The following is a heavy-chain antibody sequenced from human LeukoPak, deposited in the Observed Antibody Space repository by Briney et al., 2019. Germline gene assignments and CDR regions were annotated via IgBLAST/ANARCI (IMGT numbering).Heavy chain of an antibody. D-gene: IGHD2-21*01. V-gene: IGHV1-24*01. Sequence: GASVKVSCKVSGYTLTELSIHWVRRAPGKGLEWMGGFNPENKETIYAEKFQGRVTMTEDTSTDTTYMEMNSLRSEDTAVYYCATTHSISDYWGQGTLVTVSS. CDR2: FNPENKET. CDR1: GYTLTELS. J-gene: IGHJ4*02. CDR3: ATTHSISDY.